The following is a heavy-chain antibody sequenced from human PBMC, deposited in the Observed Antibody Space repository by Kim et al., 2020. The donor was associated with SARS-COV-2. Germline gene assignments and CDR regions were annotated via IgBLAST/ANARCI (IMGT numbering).Heavy chain of an antibody. D-gene: IGHD3-10*01. V-gene: IGHV3-33*01. CDR3: ARVSWTMVRVPKDY. J-gene: IGHJ4*02. Sequence: ADSVKGRFTISRDNSKNTLYLQMNSLRAEDTAVYYCARVSWTMVRVPKDYCCQGTLVTVSS.